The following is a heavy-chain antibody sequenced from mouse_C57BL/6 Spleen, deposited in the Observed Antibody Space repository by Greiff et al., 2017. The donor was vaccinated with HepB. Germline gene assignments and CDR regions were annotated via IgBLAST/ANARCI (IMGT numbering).Heavy chain of an antibody. V-gene: IGHV1-5*01. CDR2: IYPGNSDT. CDR3: TRPTVVANYFDY. CDR1: GYTFTSYW. Sequence: VQLQQSGTVLARPGASVKMSCKTSGYTFTSYWMHWVKQRPGQGLEWIGAIYPGNSDTSYNQKFKGKAKLTAVTSASTAYMELSSLTNEDSAVYYCTRPTVVANYFDYWGQGTTLTVSS. J-gene: IGHJ2*01. D-gene: IGHD1-1*01.